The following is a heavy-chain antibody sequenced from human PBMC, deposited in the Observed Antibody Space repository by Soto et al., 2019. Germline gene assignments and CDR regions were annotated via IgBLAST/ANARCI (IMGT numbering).Heavy chain of an antibody. CDR2: ISSSGSTI. J-gene: IGHJ4*02. V-gene: IGHV3-48*01. Sequence: EVHLVESGGGLVQPGGSLRLSCVASEFTFSNDNMNWVRQAPGKGLEWISYISSSGSTIYYAESVKGRFTISKDNAKNSLYLHMSSMSAEDTAVYYCARYHYRSGKGFDYWGQGTLVTVSS. CDR1: EFTFSNDN. D-gene: IGHD3-10*01. CDR3: ARYHYRSGKGFDY.